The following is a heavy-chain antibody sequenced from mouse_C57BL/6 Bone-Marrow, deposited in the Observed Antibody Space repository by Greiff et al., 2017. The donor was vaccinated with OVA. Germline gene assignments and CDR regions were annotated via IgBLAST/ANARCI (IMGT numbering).Heavy chain of an antibody. Sequence: SGAELVKPGASVKISCKASGYAFSNYLMNWVKQRPGKGLEWIGQIYPGDGDINYNGKFKGKATLTADKSSSTAYMQFSSLTSEDSAVYFCARGAYWGQGTTLTVSS. CDR1: GYAFSNYL. CDR2: IYPGDGDI. CDR3: ARGAY. V-gene: IGHV1-80*01. J-gene: IGHJ2*01.